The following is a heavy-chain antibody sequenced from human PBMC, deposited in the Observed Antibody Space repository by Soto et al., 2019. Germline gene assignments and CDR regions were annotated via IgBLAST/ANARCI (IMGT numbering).Heavy chain of an antibody. CDR1: GGSISSGDAY. J-gene: IGHJ6*02. Sequence: QVQLQESGPGLVKPSQTLSLTCTVSGGSISSGDAYWSWIRQSPGKGLEWIGYIYYRGRPFYNPSLEGRATISVDTSKNQFSLKLNSVTAGDTAVYYCAREGAASYSYYSGTEVWGQGTTVTVSS. CDR2: IYYRGRP. D-gene: IGHD3-16*01. CDR3: AREGAASYSYYSGTEV. V-gene: IGHV4-30-4*01.